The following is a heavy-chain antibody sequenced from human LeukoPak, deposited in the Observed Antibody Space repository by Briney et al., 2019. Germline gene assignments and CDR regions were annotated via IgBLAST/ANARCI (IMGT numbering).Heavy chain of an antibody. J-gene: IGHJ6*03. CDR2: IYTSGST. CDR3: ARTKLRYFDWLPEYYMDV. Sequence: PETLSLTCTVSGDSISSYYWSWIRQPAGKGLEWIGRIYTSGSTNYNPSLKSRVTISVDTSKNQFSLKLSSVTAADTAVYYCARTKLRYFDWLPEYYMDVWGKGTTVTISS. CDR1: GDSISSYY. V-gene: IGHV4-4*07. D-gene: IGHD3-9*01.